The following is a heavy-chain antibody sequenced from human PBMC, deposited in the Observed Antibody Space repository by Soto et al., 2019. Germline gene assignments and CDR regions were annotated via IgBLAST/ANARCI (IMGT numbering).Heavy chain of an antibody. D-gene: IGHD4-4*01. CDR2: ISNDGTKK. Sequence: TWWSLRLSCAASGFAFTNYGFHWLRQAPGKGLEWVAHISNDGTKKFYADSVKGRFTISRDNSETTVYLHLTSLRPDDTALFYCARDVAMPTGLGLGYWGQGTLVTVSS. CDR3: ARDVAMPTGLGLGY. J-gene: IGHJ4*02. V-gene: IGHV3-30*03. CDR1: GFAFTNYG.